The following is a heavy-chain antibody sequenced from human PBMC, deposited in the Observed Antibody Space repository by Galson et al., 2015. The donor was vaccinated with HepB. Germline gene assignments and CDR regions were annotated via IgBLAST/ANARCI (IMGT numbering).Heavy chain of an antibody. CDR2: INGGNGNT. V-gene: IGHV1-3*01. CDR3: ARVGGIGVASSLEY. D-gene: IGHD1-1*01. CDR1: GYTFATYF. J-gene: IGHJ4*02. Sequence: SVKVSCKASGYTFATYFIHWVRRAPGQRLEWMGWINGGNGNTQYSQSFQGRVTITRDTSASTAYMELRSLRSEDTAVYYCARVGGIGVASSLEYWGQGTLVTVSS.